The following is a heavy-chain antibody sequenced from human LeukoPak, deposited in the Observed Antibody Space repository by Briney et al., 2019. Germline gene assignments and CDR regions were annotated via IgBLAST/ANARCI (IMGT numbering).Heavy chain of an antibody. CDR3: ARQGDYGDYEGHFDY. CDR1: GGSISSGGYH. D-gene: IGHD4-17*01. Sequence: PSQTLSLTCTVSGGSISSGGYHWSWIRQHPGKGLEWIGYIYYSGSTYYNPSLKSRVTISVDTSKNQFSLKLSSVTAADTAVYYCARQGDYGDYEGHFDYWGQGTLVTVSS. J-gene: IGHJ4*02. CDR2: IYYSGST. V-gene: IGHV4-31*03.